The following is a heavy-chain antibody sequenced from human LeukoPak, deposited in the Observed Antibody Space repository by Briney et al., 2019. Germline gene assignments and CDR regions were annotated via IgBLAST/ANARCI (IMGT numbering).Heavy chain of an antibody. Sequence: PGRSLRLSCAASGFTFSSYAMHWVRQAPGKGLEWVAVVSYDGRNEYYADSVKGRLTISRDNSKNTLYLQMNSLRAEDTAVYYCAKDRRIMSSVYGMDVWGQGTTVTVSS. J-gene: IGHJ6*02. V-gene: IGHV3-30*04. CDR3: AKDRRIMSSVYGMDV. CDR2: VSYDGRNE. CDR1: GFTFSSYA. D-gene: IGHD2-15*01.